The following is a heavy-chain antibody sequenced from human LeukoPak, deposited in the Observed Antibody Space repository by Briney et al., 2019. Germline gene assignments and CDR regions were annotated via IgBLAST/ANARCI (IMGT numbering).Heavy chain of an antibody. Sequence: GGSLRLSCAASGFTFSIYAMSWVRQAPGKGLEWVSAISGSAVSTDYLDSVKGRFTISRDNSKNKLYLQMNSLRAEDTAAYSCAKVLEGGNSWYDPYHWGQGTPVPVSS. V-gene: IGHV3-23*01. CDR3: AKVLEGGNSWYDPYH. D-gene: IGHD5-12*01. J-gene: IGHJ5*02. CDR2: ISGSAVST. CDR1: GFTFSIYA.